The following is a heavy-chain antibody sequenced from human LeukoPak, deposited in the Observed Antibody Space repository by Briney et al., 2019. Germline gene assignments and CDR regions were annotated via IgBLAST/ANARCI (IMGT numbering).Heavy chain of an antibody. CDR3: ARYPFLAYCGGDCYSGFDY. V-gene: IGHV4-34*01. D-gene: IGHD2-21*02. CDR2: INHSGST. Sequence: PSETLSLTCAVYGGSFSGYYWRWIRQPPGKGLEWLGEINHSGSTNYNPSPKSRVTISVDTSKNQFSLKLSSVTAADTAVYYCARYPFLAYCGGDCYSGFDYWGQGTLVTVSS. CDR1: GGSFSGYY. J-gene: IGHJ4*02.